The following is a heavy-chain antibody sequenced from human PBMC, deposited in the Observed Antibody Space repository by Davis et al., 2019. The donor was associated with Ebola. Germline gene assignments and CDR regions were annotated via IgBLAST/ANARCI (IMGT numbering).Heavy chain of an antibody. J-gene: IGHJ6*02. Sequence: MPSETLSLTCTVSGGSIISSSYYWGWIRQPPGKGLEWIGSIYYSGSTYYNPSLKSRVTISVDTSKNQFSLKLSSVTAADTAVYYCARDSDGMDVWGQGTTVTVSS. CDR3: ARDSDGMDV. V-gene: IGHV4-39*07. CDR1: GGSIISSSYY. CDR2: IYYSGST.